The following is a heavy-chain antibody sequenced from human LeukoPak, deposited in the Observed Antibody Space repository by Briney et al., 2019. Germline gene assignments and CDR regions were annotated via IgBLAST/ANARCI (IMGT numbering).Heavy chain of an antibody. V-gene: IGHV1-69*05. J-gene: IGHJ4*02. CDR3: ASGDPVKYSGSYSPSGYFDY. CDR1: GGTFSSYA. Sequence: SVNVSCKASGGTFSSYAISWVRQAPGQGLEWMGGIIPIFGTANYAQKFQGRVTITTDESASTAYMELSSLRSEDTAVYYCASGDPVKYSGSYSPSGYFDYWDQGTLVTVSS. D-gene: IGHD1-26*01. CDR2: IIPIFGTA.